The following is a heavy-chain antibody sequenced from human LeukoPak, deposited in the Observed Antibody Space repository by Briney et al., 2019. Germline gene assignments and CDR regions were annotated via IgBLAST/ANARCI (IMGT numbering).Heavy chain of an antibody. CDR2: IYYSGST. CDR3: ARDETATLDY. CDR1: GGSISSYY. V-gene: IGHV4-59*12. Sequence: SSETLSLTCTVSGGSISSYYWSWIRQPPGKGLEWIGYIYYSGSTYYSPSLKSRVTISVDTSKNQFSLKLSSVTAADTAVYYCARDETATLDYWGQGTLITVSS. J-gene: IGHJ4*02. D-gene: IGHD5-24*01.